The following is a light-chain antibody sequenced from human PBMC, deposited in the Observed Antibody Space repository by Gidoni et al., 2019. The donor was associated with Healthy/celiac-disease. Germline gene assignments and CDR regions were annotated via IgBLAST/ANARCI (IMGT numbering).Light chain of an antibody. V-gene: IGKV2-28*01. J-gene: IGKJ5*01. CDR3: MQALQST. CDR2: LGS. CDR1: QSLRHSNGYNY. Sequence: DIVMTQSPLSLPVTPGEPASIACRSSQSLRHSNGYNYLDWYLQKPGQSPQLLIYLGSNRASGVPDRFSGSGSGTDFTLKISRVEAEDVGVYYCMQALQSTFXQXTRLEIK.